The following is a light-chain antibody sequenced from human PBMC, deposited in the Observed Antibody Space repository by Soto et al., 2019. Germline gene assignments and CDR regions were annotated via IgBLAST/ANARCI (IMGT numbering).Light chain of an antibody. CDR2: GAS. Sequence: EIVLTQSPDTLSLSPGERATLSCRTSAPILNTYVAWYQQQPGQAPRLLIYGASSRAIGIPDRFSGCGSGTDFSLSISRLDPEDFALYYCQQYADSPLTFGGGTKVYIK. CDR3: QQYADSPLT. J-gene: IGKJ4*01. V-gene: IGKV3-20*01. CDR1: APILNTY.